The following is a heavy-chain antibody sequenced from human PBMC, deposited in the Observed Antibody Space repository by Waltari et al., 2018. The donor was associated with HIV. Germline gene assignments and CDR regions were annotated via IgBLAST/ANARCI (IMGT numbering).Heavy chain of an antibody. CDR2: IKSKTDGGTT. CDR1: GFTFSNAW. CDR3: TTDLDIVVVVARG. D-gene: IGHD2-15*01. Sequence: EVQMVESGGGLVKPGGSLRLSCAASGFTFSNAWMSWVRQAPGKGLEWVGRIKSKTDGGTTDYAAPVKGRFTISRDDSKNTLYLQMNSLKTEDTAVYYCTTDLDIVVVVARGWGQGTLVTVSS. V-gene: IGHV3-15*01. J-gene: IGHJ4*02.